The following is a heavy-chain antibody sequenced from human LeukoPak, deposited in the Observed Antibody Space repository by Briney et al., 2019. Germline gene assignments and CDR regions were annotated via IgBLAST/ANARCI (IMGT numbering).Heavy chain of an antibody. D-gene: IGHD3-10*01. J-gene: IGHJ4*02. CDR1: GGSISRYY. CDR3: ARRPPGGEFDY. CDR2: IYYSGST. V-gene: IGHV4-59*08. Sequence: SETLSLTCTVSGGSISRYYWTWIRQPPGKGLEWIGHIYYSGSTNYNPSLKSRVTMSVDMSKNQFSLRLRSVTAADTAVYYCARRPPGGEFDYWGQGTLVTVSS.